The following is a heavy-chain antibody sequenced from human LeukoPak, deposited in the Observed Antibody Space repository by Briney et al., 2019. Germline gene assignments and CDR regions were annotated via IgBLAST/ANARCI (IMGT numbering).Heavy chain of an antibody. CDR2: IYYSGST. D-gene: IGHD3-10*01. V-gene: IGHV4-61*10. J-gene: IGHJ4*02. CDR3: ARGYGSGSYYNY. CDR1: GGSLSSGSYY. Sequence: SETLSLTCTVSGGSLSSGSYYWSWIRQPAGTGLEWIGYIYYSGSTNYNPSFKSRVTISVDTSKNQFSLKLSSVTAADTAVYYCARGYGSGSYYNYWGQGTLVTVSS.